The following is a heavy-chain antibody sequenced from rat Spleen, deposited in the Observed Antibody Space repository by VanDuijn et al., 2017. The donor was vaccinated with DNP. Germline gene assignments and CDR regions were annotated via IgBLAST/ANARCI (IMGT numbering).Heavy chain of an antibody. J-gene: IGHJ2*01. Sequence: EVQLVESGGGLVQPGRSLKLSCLASGFTFSDYGMTWIRQAPGKGLEWVASISSDSGYIYYADTVKGRFTISRENAKNTLYLQMTSLRSEDTAFYFCSRRDYGSQGYFDYWGQGVMVTVSS. D-gene: IGHD1-3*01. CDR1: GFTFSDYG. V-gene: IGHV5-34*01. CDR2: ISSDSGYI. CDR3: SRRDYGSQGYFDY.